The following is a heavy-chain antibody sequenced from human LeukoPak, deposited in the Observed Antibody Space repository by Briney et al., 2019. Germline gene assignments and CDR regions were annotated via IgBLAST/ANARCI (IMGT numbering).Heavy chain of an antibody. CDR3: AKGCDFWTSPFDF. CDR2: ISDNT. D-gene: IGHD3-3*01. CDR1: GFTFNTFA. V-gene: IGHV3-23*01. Sequence: GGSLRLSCVASGFTFNTFAFSWVRQAPGKGLEWVASISDNTQYADSVKGRFTISRDNSKNTLYLQMNSLRVDDTAIYYCAKGCDFWTSPFDFWGQGTLVTVSS. J-gene: IGHJ4*02.